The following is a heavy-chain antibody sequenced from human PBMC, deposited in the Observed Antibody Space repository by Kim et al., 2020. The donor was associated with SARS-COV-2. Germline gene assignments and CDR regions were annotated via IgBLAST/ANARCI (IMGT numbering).Heavy chain of an antibody. CDR1: GGSFSGYY. V-gene: IGHV4-34*01. Sequence: SETLSLTCAVYGGSFSGYYWSWIRQPPGKGLEWIGEINNSGSTNYNPSLKSRVTISVDTSKNQFSLKLSSVTAADTAVYYCARGHVLRYFDWLLYPLWEYGMDVWGQGTPVTVSS. CDR3: ARGHVLRYFDWLLYPLWEYGMDV. D-gene: IGHD3-9*01. J-gene: IGHJ6*02. CDR2: INNSGST.